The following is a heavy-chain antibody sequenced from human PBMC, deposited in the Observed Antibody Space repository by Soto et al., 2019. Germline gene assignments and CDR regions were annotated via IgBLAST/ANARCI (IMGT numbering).Heavy chain of an antibody. V-gene: IGHV3-48*01. CDR3: TRDGS. D-gene: IGHD5-12*01. Sequence: EVQLVESGGGLVQPGGSLRLSCAASGFPFSSYAMNWVRQTPDKGLEWLSYISDSGSTIHYADSVKGRFTISRDNAKKSLYLKMNSLRADDTAVYYGTRDGSWGQGTLVTVSS. CDR2: ISDSGSTI. J-gene: IGHJ5*02. CDR1: GFPFSSYA.